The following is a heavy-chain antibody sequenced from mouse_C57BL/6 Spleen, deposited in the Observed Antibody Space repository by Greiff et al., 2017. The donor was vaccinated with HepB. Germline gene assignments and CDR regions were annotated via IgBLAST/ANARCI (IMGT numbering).Heavy chain of an antibody. CDR2: IYPRSGNT. V-gene: IGHV1-81*01. CDR1: GYTFTSYG. Sequence: VQLQQSGAELARPGASVKLSCKASGYTFTSYGISWVKQRTGQGLEWIGEIYPRSGNTYYNEKFKGKATLTADKSSSTAYMELRRLTSEDSAVYFCAREMGTTVVAPYYAMDYWGQGTSVTVSS. CDR3: AREMGTTVVAPYYAMDY. D-gene: IGHD1-1*01. J-gene: IGHJ4*01.